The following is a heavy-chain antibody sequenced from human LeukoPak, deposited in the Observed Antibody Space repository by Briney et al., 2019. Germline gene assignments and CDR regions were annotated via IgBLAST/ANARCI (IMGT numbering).Heavy chain of an antibody. D-gene: IGHD6-13*01. CDR3: ARGSSSGWFDP. J-gene: IGHJ5*02. CDR2: IYSGGST. Sequence: HSGGSLRLSCAASGFTVSSNYMSWVRQAPGKGLEWVSVIYSGGSTYYADSVKGRFTISRDNSKNTLYLQMNSLRAEDTAVYYRARGSSSGWFDPWGQGTLVTVSS. CDR1: GFTVSSNY. V-gene: IGHV3-53*05.